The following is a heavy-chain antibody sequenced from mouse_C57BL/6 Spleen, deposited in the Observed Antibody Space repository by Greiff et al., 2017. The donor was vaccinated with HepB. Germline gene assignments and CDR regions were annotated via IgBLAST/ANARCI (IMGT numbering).Heavy chain of an antibody. CDR1: GYAFSSSW. CDR2: IYPGDGDT. CDR3: ARWGMTTVVFDY. J-gene: IGHJ2*01. V-gene: IGHV1-82*01. Sequence: VKLMESGPELVKPGASVKISCKASGYAFSSSWMNWVKQRPGKGLEWIGRIYPGDGDTNYNGKFKGKATLTADKSSSTAYMQLSSLTSEDSAVYFCARWGMTTVVFDYWGQGTTLTVSS. D-gene: IGHD1-1*01.